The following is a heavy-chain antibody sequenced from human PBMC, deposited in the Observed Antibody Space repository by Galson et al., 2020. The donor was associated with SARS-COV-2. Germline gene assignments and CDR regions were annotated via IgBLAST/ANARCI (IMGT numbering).Heavy chain of an antibody. J-gene: IGHJ5*02. CDR2: IYYSGST. V-gene: IGHV4-30-4*01. Sequence: SETLSLTCTVSGGSISSGDYYWSWIRQPPGKGLEWIGYIYYSGSTYYNPSLKSRVTISVDTSKNQFSLKLSSVTAADTAVYYCARDLEVEGSLWFDPWGQGTLVTVSS. CDR3: ARDLEVEGSLWFDP. CDR1: GGSISSGDYY. D-gene: IGHD6-6*01.